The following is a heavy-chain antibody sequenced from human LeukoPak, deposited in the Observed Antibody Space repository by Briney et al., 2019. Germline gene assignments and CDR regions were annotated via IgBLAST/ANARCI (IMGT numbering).Heavy chain of an antibody. D-gene: IGHD3-9*01. V-gene: IGHV3-53*01. CDR1: GVTVSSHY. Sequence: GGSLRLSCAVSGVTVSSHYMSWVRQAPGKGLEWVSVIYGDGGTSYADSVKGRFTISRDNSKNTLYLQMNSLRAEDTAVYYCAKDLFEPYYDILTGYYTWGQGTLVTVSS. CDR2: IYGDGGT. J-gene: IGHJ4*02. CDR3: AKDLFEPYYDILTGYYT.